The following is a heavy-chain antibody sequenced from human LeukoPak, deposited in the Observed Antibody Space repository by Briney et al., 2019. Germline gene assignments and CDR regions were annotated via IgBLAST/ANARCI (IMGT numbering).Heavy chain of an antibody. Sequence: SETLSLTCAVYGGSFSGYYWSWIRQPPGKGLEWIGEINHSGSTNYNPSLKSRVTISVDTSKNQFSLKLSSVTAADTAVYYCYLLSGRNAFDIWGQGTMVIVSS. V-gene: IGHV4-34*01. CDR3: YLLSGRNAFDI. D-gene: IGHD3-10*01. CDR2: INHSGST. CDR1: GGSFSGYY. J-gene: IGHJ3*02.